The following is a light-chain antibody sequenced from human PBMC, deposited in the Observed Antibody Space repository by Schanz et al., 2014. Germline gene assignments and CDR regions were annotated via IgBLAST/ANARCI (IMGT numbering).Light chain of an antibody. V-gene: IGLV2-14*01. CDR1: SSDVGGYNY. CDR3: SSYTSSGTPVV. CDR2: EGT. J-gene: IGLJ2*01. Sequence: QSALTQPASVSGSPGQSITISCTGTSSDVGGYNYVSWYQQHPGKAPKLMIYEGTKRPSGVSNRFSGSKSGNTASLTISGLQAEDEADYYCSSYTSSGTPVVFGGGTKLTVL.